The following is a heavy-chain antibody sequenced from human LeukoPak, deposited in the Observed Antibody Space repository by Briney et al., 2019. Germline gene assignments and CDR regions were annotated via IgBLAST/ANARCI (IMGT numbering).Heavy chain of an antibody. CDR1: GYTFTSYY. CDR3: ARVGPAAYFDY. D-gene: IGHD3-16*01. Sequence: ASVKVSCKASGYTFTSYYMHWVRQAPGQGLEWMGIINPSGGSTSYAQKFQGRVTMTGDTSTSTVYMELSSLRSEDTAVYYCARVGPAAYFDYWGQGTLVTVSS. CDR2: INPSGGST. V-gene: IGHV1-46*01. J-gene: IGHJ4*02.